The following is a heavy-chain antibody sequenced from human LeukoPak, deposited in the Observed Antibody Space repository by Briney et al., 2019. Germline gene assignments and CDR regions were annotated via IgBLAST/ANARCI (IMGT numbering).Heavy chain of an antibody. Sequence: GRSLRLSCAASGFTFSSYGMHWVRQAPGKGLGWVAVISYDGSNKYYAGSVKGRFTISRDNSKNTLYLQMNSLRAEDTAVYYCAKEAYCSSTSCIGEYFQRWGQGTLVTVSS. CDR3: AKEAYCSSTSCIGEYFQR. D-gene: IGHD2-2*01. CDR1: GFTFSSYG. J-gene: IGHJ1*01. CDR2: ISYDGSNK. V-gene: IGHV3-30*18.